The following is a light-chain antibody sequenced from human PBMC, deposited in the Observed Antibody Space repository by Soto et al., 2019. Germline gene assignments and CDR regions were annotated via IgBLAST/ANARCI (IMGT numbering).Light chain of an antibody. CDR1: QSVTGNF. CDR2: AAS. J-gene: IGKJ4*01. V-gene: IGKV3-20*01. Sequence: DIVLTQSPGTLSVSPGERATLSCSASQSVTGNFLAWYQQKPGQAPRLLIYAASIRATGIPDRFSGSGSGTDFTLPITRLDPDDVVQYFCQNYGSPPFPFGGGTKVEIK. CDR3: QNYGSPPFP.